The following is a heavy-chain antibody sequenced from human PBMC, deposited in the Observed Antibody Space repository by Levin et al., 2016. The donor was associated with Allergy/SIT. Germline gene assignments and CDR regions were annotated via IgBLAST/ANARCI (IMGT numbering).Heavy chain of an antibody. CDR2: IKQDGSEK. CDR1: GFTFSSYW. V-gene: IGHV3-7*04. CDR3: ARAYSGSYYGEDY. D-gene: IGHD1-26*01. J-gene: IGHJ4*02. Sequence: GESLKISCAASGFTFSSYWMSWVRQAPGKGLEWVANIKQDGSEKYYVDSVKGRFTISRDNAKNSLYLQMNSLRAEDTAVYYCARAYSGSYYGEDYWGQGTLVTVSS.